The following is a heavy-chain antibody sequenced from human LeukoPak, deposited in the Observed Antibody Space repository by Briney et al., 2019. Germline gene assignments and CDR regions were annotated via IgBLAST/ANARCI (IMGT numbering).Heavy chain of an antibody. CDR1: GFTFNSYW. CDR2: MSGDGRST. CDR3: ASGYYGSGSYLTP. V-gene: IGHV3-74*01. D-gene: IGHD3-10*01. Sequence: GGSLRLSCAASGFTFNSYWMHWVRHAPGKGLVWVSRMSGDGRSTSYADSVKGRFTISRDNAKNALYLQMDSLRGEDTAVYYCASGYYGSGSYLTPWGQGTLVTVSS. J-gene: IGHJ5*02.